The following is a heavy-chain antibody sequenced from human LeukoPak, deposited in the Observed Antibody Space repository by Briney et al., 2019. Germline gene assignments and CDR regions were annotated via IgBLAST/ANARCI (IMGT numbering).Heavy chain of an antibody. Sequence: GGSLRLSCAASGFTFSSYAMHWVRQAPGKGLGWVAVISYDGSNKYYADSVKGRFTISRDNSKNTLYLQMNSLRAEDTAVYYCARSYDSSGYLIGLNWGQGTLVTVSS. D-gene: IGHD3-22*01. CDR1: GFTFSSYA. CDR2: ISYDGSNK. CDR3: ARSYDSSGYLIGLN. J-gene: IGHJ4*02. V-gene: IGHV3-30*04.